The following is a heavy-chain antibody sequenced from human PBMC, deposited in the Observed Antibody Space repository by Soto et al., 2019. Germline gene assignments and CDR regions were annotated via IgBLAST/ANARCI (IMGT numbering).Heavy chain of an antibody. J-gene: IGHJ5*02. CDR3: ARDSGYNYGSFRWFDP. CDR1: GGSISSYY. V-gene: IGHV4-59*01. Sequence: SETLSLTCTVSGGSISSYYWSWIRQPPGKGLKWIGYIYYSGSTNYTPSLKSRVTISVDTSKNQFSLKLSSVTAADTAVFYCARDSGYNYGSFRWFDPWGQGTLVTVSS. CDR2: IYYSGST. D-gene: IGHD5-18*01.